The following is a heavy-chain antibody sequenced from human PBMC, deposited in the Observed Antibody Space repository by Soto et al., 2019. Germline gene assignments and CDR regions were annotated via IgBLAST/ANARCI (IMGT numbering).Heavy chain of an antibody. D-gene: IGHD2-21*01. V-gene: IGHV5-51*01. J-gene: IGHJ6*02. Sequence: PGESLKISCKGSGYSFTSYWIGWVRQMPGKGLEWMGIIYPGDSDTRYSPSFQGQVTISADKSISTAYLQWNSLKASDTAMYYCATRGHGDYPRKYYYAMDVWGPGTTVTVSS. CDR1: GYSFTSYW. CDR2: IYPGDSDT. CDR3: ATRGHGDYPRKYYYAMDV.